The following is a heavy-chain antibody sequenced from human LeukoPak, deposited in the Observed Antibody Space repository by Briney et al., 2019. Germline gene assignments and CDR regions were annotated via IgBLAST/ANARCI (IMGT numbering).Heavy chain of an antibody. V-gene: IGHV1-2*02. CDR2: ISPKSGAT. CDR3: ARALYTRSPEFDY. Sequence: GASVKVSCKASGYPFIGYYMRWVRQAPGQGLEWMGWISPKSGATNSAPNFQGRVSMTRDTSISTAYMELNMVRSDDTAVYYCARALYTRSPEFDYWGQGTLLTVS. CDR1: GYPFIGYY. J-gene: IGHJ4*02. D-gene: IGHD2-2*01.